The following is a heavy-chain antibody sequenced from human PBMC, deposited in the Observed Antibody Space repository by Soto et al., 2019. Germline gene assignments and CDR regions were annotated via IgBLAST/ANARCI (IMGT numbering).Heavy chain of an antibody. Sequence: SETLSLTCTVSGGSISSGGYYWSWIRQHPGKGLEWIGYIYHSGSTYYNPSLKSRVTISVDTSKNQFSLKLSSVTAADTAVYYCARNPFDDYVWGSYCSPGWFDPWGQGTLVTVSS. J-gene: IGHJ5*02. V-gene: IGHV4-31*03. CDR3: ARNPFDDYVWGSYCSPGWFDP. D-gene: IGHD3-16*02. CDR1: GGSISSGGYY. CDR2: IYHSGST.